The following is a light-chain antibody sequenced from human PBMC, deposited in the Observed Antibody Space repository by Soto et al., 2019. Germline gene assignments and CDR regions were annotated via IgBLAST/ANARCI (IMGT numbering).Light chain of an antibody. CDR2: RNN. Sequence: QSVLTQPPSASGTPGQRVTISCSGSSSNIGSNYVYWYQQLPGTAPKLLIYRNNQRPSGVPDRFSGSKSGTSASLAISGLRSEDEADYYCAAWDDSLSGRVVFGGGTKLTDL. CDR1: SSNIGSNY. CDR3: AAWDDSLSGRVV. J-gene: IGLJ2*01. V-gene: IGLV1-47*01.